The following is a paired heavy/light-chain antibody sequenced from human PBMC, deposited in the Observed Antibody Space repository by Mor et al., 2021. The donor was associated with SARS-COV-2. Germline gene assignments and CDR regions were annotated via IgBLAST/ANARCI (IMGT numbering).Heavy chain of an antibody. J-gene: IGHJ4*02. D-gene: IGHD6-13*01. V-gene: IGHV3-72*01. CDR2: TRDRPNSYST. CDR1: GFTLSDHY. Sequence: EVQLVESGGGLVQPGGSLRLSCAASGFTLSDHYMDWVRQAPGKGLEWVGRTRDRPNSYSTDYAASVEGRFTISRDDSKNSLYLQVNSLKTEDTAVYYCARVGRFSSSWDYWGQGTLVTVSS. CDR3: ARVGRFSSSWDY.
Light chain of an antibody. CDR2: WAS. V-gene: IGKV4-1*01. CDR1: QTVLYNSNNKNY. Sequence: DIVMTQSPDSLAVSLGERATINCKSSQTVLYNSNNKNYLAWYQQKPGQPPKLLIYWASTRESGVPDRFSGSGSGTDFTLTISSLQAEDVAVYYCHQYYHGPFTFGPGTKVDIK. J-gene: IGKJ3*01. CDR3: HQYYHGPFT.